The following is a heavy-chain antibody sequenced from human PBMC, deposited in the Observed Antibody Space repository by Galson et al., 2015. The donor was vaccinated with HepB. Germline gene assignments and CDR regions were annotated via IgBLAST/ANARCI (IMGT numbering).Heavy chain of an antibody. D-gene: IGHD5-12*01. CDR3: ARDRVATTRFDY. Sequence: LSLTCTVSGGSISSYYWSWIRQPPGKGLEWIGYIYYSGSTYYNPSLKSRVTISVDTSKNQFSLKLSSVTAADTAVYYCARDRVATTRFDYWGQGTLVTVSS. V-gene: IGHV4-59*12. CDR1: GGSISSYY. J-gene: IGHJ4*02. CDR2: IYYSGST.